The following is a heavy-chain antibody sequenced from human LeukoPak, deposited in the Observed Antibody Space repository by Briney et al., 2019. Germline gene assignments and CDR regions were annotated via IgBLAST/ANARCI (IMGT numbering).Heavy chain of an antibody. V-gene: IGHV4-30-4*01. CDR1: GGSISSGDYY. CDR3: ARGFAAVVRGAVGYNWFDP. J-gene: IGHJ5*02. Sequence: SETLSLTCTVSGGSISSGDYYWSWIRQPPGKGLEWIGYIYYSGSTYYNPSLKSRVTISVDTSKNQFSLKLSSVTAADTAVYYCARGFAAVVRGAVGYNWFDPWGQGTLVTVSS. CDR2: IYYSGST. D-gene: IGHD3-10*01.